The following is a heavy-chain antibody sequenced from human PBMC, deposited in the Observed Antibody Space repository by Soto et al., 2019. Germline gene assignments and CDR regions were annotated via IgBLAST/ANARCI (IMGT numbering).Heavy chain of an antibody. CDR2: IYYTGTT. Sequence: PSETLSLTCTVSGGSISSGNYYWSWIRLHPGKGLEWIGYIYYTGTTYYNLSLKSRVTISVDTSKNQFSLKLSSVTTADTAVYYCARAIRYCSGGSCSYFDYWGQGTLVTVSS. CDR3: ARAIRYCSGGSCSYFDY. V-gene: IGHV4-31*03. CDR1: GGSISSGNYY. J-gene: IGHJ4*02. D-gene: IGHD2-15*01.